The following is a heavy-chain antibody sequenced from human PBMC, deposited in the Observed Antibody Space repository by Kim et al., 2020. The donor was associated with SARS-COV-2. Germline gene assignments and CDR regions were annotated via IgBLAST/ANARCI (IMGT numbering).Heavy chain of an antibody. Sequence: YYSGTTNYNPSLKSRDTITLDTAKNQFALKLSSVTAADTAVFYCARGFDDWGQGTLVTVSS. V-gene: IGHV4-59*09. J-gene: IGHJ4*02. CDR3: ARGFDD. CDR2: YYSGTT.